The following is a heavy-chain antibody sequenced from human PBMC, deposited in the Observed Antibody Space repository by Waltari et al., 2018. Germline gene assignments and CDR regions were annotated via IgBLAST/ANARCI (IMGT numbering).Heavy chain of an antibody. J-gene: IGHJ4*02. V-gene: IGHV4-34*01. D-gene: IGHD5-18*01. CDR2: INHSGRT. CDR3: ARVQSNGTKRGYSYSPLDY. CDR1: GGSFSGYY. Sequence: QVQLQQWGAGLLKPSETLSLTCAVYGGSFSGYYWSWIRQPPGKGLEWIGEINHSGRTKYNPSLKSRVTIAVDTSKNQFARKLSSVTAADTAVYYCARVQSNGTKRGYSYSPLDYWGQGTLVTVSS.